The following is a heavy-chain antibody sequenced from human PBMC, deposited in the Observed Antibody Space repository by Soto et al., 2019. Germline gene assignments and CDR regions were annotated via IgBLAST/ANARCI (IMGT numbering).Heavy chain of an antibody. CDR1: GFTFSSYG. CDR3: AKMTSSSWYSYYYYYGMDV. J-gene: IGHJ6*02. CDR2: ISYDGSNK. D-gene: IGHD6-13*01. V-gene: IGHV3-30*18. Sequence: GGSLRLSCAASGFTFSSYGMHWVRQAPGKGLEWVAVISYDGSNKYYADSVKGRFTISRDNSKNTLYLQMNSLRAEDTAVYYCAKMTSSSWYSYYYYYGMDVWGQGTTVTGS.